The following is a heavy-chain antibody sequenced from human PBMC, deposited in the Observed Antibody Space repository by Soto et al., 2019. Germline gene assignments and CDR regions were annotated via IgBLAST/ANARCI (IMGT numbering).Heavy chain of an antibody. CDR2: IYSDGTT. J-gene: IGHJ4*02. V-gene: IGHV3-53*02. CDR3: AILSN. D-gene: IGHD6-6*01. Sequence: EVQLVETGGGLIQPGGSLRLSCAASGFTVSSNYMNWVRQAPGKGLEWVSIIYSDGTTSYADSVKGRFTISRDNFKNTLHLQMNRLRAEDTAVYYCAILSNWGQGTLVTVSS. CDR1: GFTVSSNY.